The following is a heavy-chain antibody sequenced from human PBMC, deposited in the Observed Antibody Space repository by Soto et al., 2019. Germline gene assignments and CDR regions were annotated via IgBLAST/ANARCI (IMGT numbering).Heavy chain of an antibody. CDR1: GYSFTTYN. V-gene: IGHV1-3*01. CDR3: ARDESE. J-gene: IGHJ4*02. Sequence: QVYLVQSGAEVKKPGASVKVSCKASGYSFTTYNLHWVRQAPGHSLEWMGWINADTGNTIYSQKFQDRLTITRDTSASTAFLELSSLRSDDTAVYYCARDESEWGQGTLVTVSS. CDR2: INADTGNT.